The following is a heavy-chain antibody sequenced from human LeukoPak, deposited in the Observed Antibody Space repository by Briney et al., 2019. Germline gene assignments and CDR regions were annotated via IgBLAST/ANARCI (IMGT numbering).Heavy chain of an antibody. CDR1: GFTFDDYA. Sequence: GGSLRVSCAASGFTFDDYAMHWVRQAPGKGLEWVSGISWNSGSIGYADSVKGRFTISRDNAKNSLYLQMNSLRAEDMALYYCAKDQGYCSSTSCYSSGMDVWGKGTTVTVSS. V-gene: IGHV3-9*03. J-gene: IGHJ6*03. CDR3: AKDQGYCSSTSCYSSGMDV. CDR2: ISWNSGSI. D-gene: IGHD2-2*01.